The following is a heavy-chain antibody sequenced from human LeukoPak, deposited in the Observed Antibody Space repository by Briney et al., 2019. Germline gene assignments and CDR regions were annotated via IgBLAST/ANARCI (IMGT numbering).Heavy chain of an antibody. CDR1: GGSISSGGYY. J-gene: IGHJ4*02. V-gene: IGHV4-30-2*01. CDR2: IYHSGST. D-gene: IGHD6-19*01. Sequence: SETLSLTCTVSGGSISSGGYYWSWIRQPPGKGLEWIGNIYHSGSTYYNPSLKSRVTISVDRSKNQFSLKLSSVTAADTAVYYRARVGKQWLVNYWGQGTLVTVSS. CDR3: ARVGKQWLVNY.